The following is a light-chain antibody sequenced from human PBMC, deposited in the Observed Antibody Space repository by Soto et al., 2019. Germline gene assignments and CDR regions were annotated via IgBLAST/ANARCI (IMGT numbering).Light chain of an antibody. Sequence: EIVLTQSPGTLSLSPGERATLSCRASQSVSSRFLAWYQQKPGQAPRVLIYGASTRATGIPDRFSGSGSGTDFTLTISSLEPEDCAVYFCHQYDSSRTFGQGTKVEMK. J-gene: IGKJ1*01. CDR2: GAS. CDR1: QSVSSRF. V-gene: IGKV3-20*01. CDR3: HQYDSSRT.